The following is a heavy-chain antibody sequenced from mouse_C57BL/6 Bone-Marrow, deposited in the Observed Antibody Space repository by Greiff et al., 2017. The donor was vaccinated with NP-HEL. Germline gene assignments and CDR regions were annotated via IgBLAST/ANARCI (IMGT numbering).Heavy chain of an antibody. CDR2: IYPGSGNT. CDR3: ARGAIYYGNYNAMDY. J-gene: IGHJ4*01. Sequence: VQLQQSGAELARPGASVKLSCKASGYTFTDYYINWVKQRTGQGLEWIGEIYPGSGNTYYNEKFKGKATLTADKSSSTAYMQLSSLTSEDSAVYFCARGAIYYGNYNAMDYWGQGTSVTVSS. CDR1: GYTFTDYY. V-gene: IGHV1-77*01. D-gene: IGHD2-1*01.